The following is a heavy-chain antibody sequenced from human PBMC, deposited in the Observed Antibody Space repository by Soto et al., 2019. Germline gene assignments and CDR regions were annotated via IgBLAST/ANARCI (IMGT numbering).Heavy chain of an antibody. V-gene: IGHV3-64*01. CDR1: GFTFSSYA. Sequence: GGSLRLSCAASGFTFSSYAMHWVRQAPGKGLEYVSAISSNGGSTYYANSVKGRFTISRDNSKNTLYLQMGSLRAEDMAVYYCARESRLLGAGYYYYMDVWGKGTTVTVSS. CDR2: ISSNGGST. J-gene: IGHJ6*03. CDR3: ARESRLLGAGYYYYMDV. D-gene: IGHD3-16*01.